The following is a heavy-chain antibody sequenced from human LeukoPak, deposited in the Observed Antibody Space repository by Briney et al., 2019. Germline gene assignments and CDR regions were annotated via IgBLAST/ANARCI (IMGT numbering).Heavy chain of an antibody. CDR2: INSDGTTT. D-gene: IGHD6-19*01. Sequence: GGSLRLSXAASGFTFSTYWMHWVRQAPGKGLEWVSRINSDGTTTNYADSVKGRFTISRDNAKNTLYLQMNTLRVEDTAVYYCARAGWYRWDYWGQGTLVTVSS. CDR1: GFTFSTYW. J-gene: IGHJ4*02. V-gene: IGHV3-74*01. CDR3: ARAGWYRWDY.